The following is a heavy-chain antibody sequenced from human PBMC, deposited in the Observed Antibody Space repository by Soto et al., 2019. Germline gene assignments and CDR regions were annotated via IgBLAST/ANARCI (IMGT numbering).Heavy chain of an antibody. V-gene: IGHV3-23*01. J-gene: IGHJ4*02. CDR1: GFTFSNYG. Sequence: VVSLRLSCAASGFTFSNYGMTWVRQAPGKGLEWVSAITGSGGSTYYADSVKGRFTVSRDNARNSLYLQMDSLRDEDTAVYYCTRGTYYSGDNGYYYFDYWGPGTLVTVSS. CDR2: ITGSGGST. CDR3: TRGTYYSGDNGYYYFDY. D-gene: IGHD3-22*01.